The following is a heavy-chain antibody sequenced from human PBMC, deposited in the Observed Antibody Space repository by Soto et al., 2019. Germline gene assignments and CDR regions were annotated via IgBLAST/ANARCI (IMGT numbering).Heavy chain of an antibody. D-gene: IGHD3-22*01. V-gene: IGHV3-30-3*01. Sequence: PLGALRLSCAASGFTFSSYAMHWVRQAPGKGLEWVAVISYDGSNKYYADSVKGRFTISRDNSKNTLYLQMNSLRAEDTAVYYCAREYSYYYDSSGLDYWGQGTLVTVSS. CDR3: AREYSYYYDSSGLDY. CDR1: GFTFSSYA. J-gene: IGHJ4*02. CDR2: ISYDGSNK.